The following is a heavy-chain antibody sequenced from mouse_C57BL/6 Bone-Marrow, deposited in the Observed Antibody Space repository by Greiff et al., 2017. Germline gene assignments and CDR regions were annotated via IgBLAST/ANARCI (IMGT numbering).Heavy chain of an antibody. D-gene: IGHD1-1*01. J-gene: IGHJ3*01. CDR2: IRNKANGYTT. CDR3: ARFYGSSYVWFAY. Sequence: EVQLQESGGGLVQPGGSLSLSCAASGFTFTDYYMSWVRQPPGKALEWLGFIRNKANGYTTEYSASVKGRFTISRDNSQSILYLQMNALRAEDSATYYCARFYGSSYVWFAYWGQGTLVTVSA. V-gene: IGHV7-3*01. CDR1: GFTFTDYY.